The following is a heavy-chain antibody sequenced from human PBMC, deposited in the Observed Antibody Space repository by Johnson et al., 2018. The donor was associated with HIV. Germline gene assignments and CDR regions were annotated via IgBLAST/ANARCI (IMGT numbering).Heavy chain of an antibody. Sequence: VQVVESGGGVVQPGRSLRLSCAASGFTFSNAWMSWVRQAPGKGLEWVGRIKSKTDGGTTDYAAPVKGRFPISRDNANHSLYLQMNSLRAEDTAVYYCAKGGYCSSTSCSLDDAFDIWGQGTMVTVSS. J-gene: IGHJ3*02. CDR1: GFTFSNAW. CDR3: AKGGYCSSTSCSLDDAFDI. D-gene: IGHD2-2*01. V-gene: IGHV3-15*01. CDR2: IKSKTDGGTT.